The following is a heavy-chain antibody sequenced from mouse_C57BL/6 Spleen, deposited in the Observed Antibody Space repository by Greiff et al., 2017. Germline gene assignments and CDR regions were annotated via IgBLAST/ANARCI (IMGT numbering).Heavy chain of an antibody. V-gene: IGHV1-50*01. J-gene: IGHJ2*01. CDR3: ARGYYGSSYVDY. D-gene: IGHD1-1*01. CDR2: IDPSDSYT. CDR1: GYTFTSYW. Sequence: QVQLQQPGAELVKPGASVKLSCKASGYTFTSYWMQWVKQRTGQGLEWIGEIDPSDSYTNYNQKFKGKATLTVDTSASTAYMQLSSLTSEDSAVYYCARGYYGSSYVDYWGQGTTLTVSS.